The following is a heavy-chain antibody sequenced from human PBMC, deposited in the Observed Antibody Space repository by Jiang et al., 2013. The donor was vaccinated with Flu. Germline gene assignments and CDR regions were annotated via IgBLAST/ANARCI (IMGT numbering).Heavy chain of an antibody. CDR3: ARHRTAKLGIDY. J-gene: IGHJ4*02. Sequence: SGSGLVKPSETLSLTCTVSGGSTSSSAYYWGWIRQPPGKGLEWIGSIYYTGSTYYNPSLTSRVTISVDTSKNQFSLKLSSVTAADTAVYYCARHRTAKLGIDYWGQGTLVTVSS. CDR1: GGSTSSSAYY. V-gene: IGHV4-39*01. CDR2: IYYTGST. D-gene: IGHD7-27*01.